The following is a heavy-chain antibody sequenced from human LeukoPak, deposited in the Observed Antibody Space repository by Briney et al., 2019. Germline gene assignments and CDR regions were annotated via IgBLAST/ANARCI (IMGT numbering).Heavy chain of an antibody. CDR1: GYTFTSYA. D-gene: IGHD3-10*01. CDR2: INAGNGNT. Sequence: ASVKVSCKASGYTFTSYAMHWVRQAPGQRLEWMGWINAGNGNTKYSQKFQGRVTITRDTSASTAYMELSSLRSEDTAVYYCARGPDYYGSGSYYCDYWGQGTLVTVSS. CDR3: ARGPDYYGSGSYYCDY. J-gene: IGHJ4*02. V-gene: IGHV1-3*01.